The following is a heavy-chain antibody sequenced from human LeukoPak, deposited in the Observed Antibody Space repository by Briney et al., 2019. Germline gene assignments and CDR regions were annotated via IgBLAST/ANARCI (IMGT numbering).Heavy chain of an antibody. J-gene: IGHJ5*02. CDR1: GFTFRIYA. CDR2: ISSDGSNK. V-gene: IGHV3-30*04. Sequence: GGSLRLSCAASGFTFRIYALHWVRQAPGKGLEWVAVISSDGSNKFYADSVKGRFTISSDDSKNTLYLQMNSLRAEDTAVYYCAKGDKELVFKRGKGGFDPWGQGTLVTVSS. D-gene: IGHD3-3*01. CDR3: AKGDKELVFKRGKGGFDP.